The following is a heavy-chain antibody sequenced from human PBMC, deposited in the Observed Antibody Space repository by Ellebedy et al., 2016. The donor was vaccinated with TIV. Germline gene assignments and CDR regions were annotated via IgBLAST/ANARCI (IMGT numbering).Heavy chain of an antibody. Sequence: GGSLRLSXAASGFTFSDYYMSWIRQAPGKGLEWVSYISSSGSTIYYADSVKGRFTISRDNAKNSLYLQMNSLRAEDTAVYYCAKVKATVTRPYFDYWGQGTLVTVSS. CDR2: ISSSGSTI. CDR1: GFTFSDYY. CDR3: AKVKATVTRPYFDY. D-gene: IGHD4-17*01. J-gene: IGHJ4*02. V-gene: IGHV3-11*01.